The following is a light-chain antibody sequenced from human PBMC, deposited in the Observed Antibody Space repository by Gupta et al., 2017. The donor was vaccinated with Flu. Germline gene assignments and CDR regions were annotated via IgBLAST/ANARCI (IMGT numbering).Light chain of an antibody. J-gene: IGLJ2*01. CDR2: VVT. CDR3: SSCTSSTTLV. Sequence: QSALTQPASVSGSPGQSITISCTGTSSDIGSYKYVSWYQQHPGKAPQLLIYVVTNRPSGVSTRFSGSKSGDTASLTISGLQAEDEADYYCSSCTSSTTLVFGGGTRLTVL. CDR1: SSDIGSYKY. V-gene: IGLV2-14*01.